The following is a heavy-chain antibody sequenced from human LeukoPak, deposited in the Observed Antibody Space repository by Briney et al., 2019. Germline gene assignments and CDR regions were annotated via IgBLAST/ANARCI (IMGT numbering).Heavy chain of an antibody. CDR1: NYSISTDYY. CDR2: MYHSGST. V-gene: IGHV4-38-2*02. J-gene: IGHJ6*03. Sequence: PSETLSLTCTVSNYSISTDYYWGWIRQPPGKGLEWIGTMYHSGSTYYNPSLKSRVTMSVDTSKNQFSLNLRSVTAADTAVYYCVRADYSSSWSHEYFYMDVWGKGTTVTVSS. D-gene: IGHD6-13*01. CDR3: VRADYSSSWSHEYFYMDV.